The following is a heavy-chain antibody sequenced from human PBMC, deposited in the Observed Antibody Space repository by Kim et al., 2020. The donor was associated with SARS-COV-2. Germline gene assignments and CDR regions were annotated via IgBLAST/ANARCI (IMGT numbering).Heavy chain of an antibody. J-gene: IGHJ4*02. Sequence: GGSLRLSCAASGFTFSSYWMNWVRQAPGKGPVWVSRIDPDGSSTTYADSVKGRFTISRDNAKNTLYLQMNSLRDEDTAVYYCARGCSTTNCYRYWGQGTLVTVSS. D-gene: IGHD2-2*01. CDR2: IDPDGSST. V-gene: IGHV3-74*01. CDR1: GFTFSSYW. CDR3: ARGCSTTNCYRY.